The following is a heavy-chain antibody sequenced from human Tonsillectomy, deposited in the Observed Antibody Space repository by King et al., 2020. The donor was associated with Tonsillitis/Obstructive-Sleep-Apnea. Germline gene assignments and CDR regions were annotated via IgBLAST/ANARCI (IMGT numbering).Heavy chain of an antibody. V-gene: IGHV4-39*01. J-gene: IGHJ4*02. CDR1: GGSISSSSYY. Sequence: LQLQESGPGLVKPSETLSLTCTVSGGSISSSSYYCGWIRQPPGEGLEWIGSIYYSGSTYYNPSLKSRVTISLETSKNKYSLKRSAVSAADTAVYYCARHVLLWFRELYSPFDYWGQGTLVTVSS. D-gene: IGHD3-10*01. CDR3: ARHVLLWFRELYSPFDY. CDR2: IYYSGST.